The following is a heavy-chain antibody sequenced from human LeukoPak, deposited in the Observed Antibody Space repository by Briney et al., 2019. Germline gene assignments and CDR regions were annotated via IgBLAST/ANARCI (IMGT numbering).Heavy chain of an antibody. CDR3: ARDRAYSYGYTYFDL. CDR1: GFIFDDYA. V-gene: IGHV3-9*01. CDR2: VNWNSGAI. J-gene: IGHJ2*01. D-gene: IGHD5-18*01. Sequence: GGSLRLSCGGSGFIFDDYAMHWVRQAPRKGLEWVSGVNWNSGAIDYAESVKGRFTISRDNAKNSLYLQMNCLRTEDTALYFCARDRAYSYGYTYFDLWGRGTLVTVSS.